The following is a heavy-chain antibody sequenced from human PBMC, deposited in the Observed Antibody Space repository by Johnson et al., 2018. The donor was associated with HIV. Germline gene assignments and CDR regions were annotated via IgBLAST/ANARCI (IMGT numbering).Heavy chain of an antibody. CDR3: AREWGEGAFDI. V-gene: IGHV3-66*01. J-gene: IGHJ3*02. CDR1: GFNVSSNY. Sequence: EVQLLESGGGVVQPGGSLRLSCAASGFNVSSNYMSWVRQAPGKGLEWVSVIYRGGSTSYINSVKGRFTISRDNSKNTLYLQMNSVRAEDTAVYYCAREWGEGAFDIWGQGTMVTVSS. D-gene: IGHD3-16*01. CDR2: IYRGGST.